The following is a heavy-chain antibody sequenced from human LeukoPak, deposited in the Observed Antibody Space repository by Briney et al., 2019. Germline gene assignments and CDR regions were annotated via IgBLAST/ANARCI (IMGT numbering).Heavy chain of an antibody. V-gene: IGHV1-69*05. CDR1: GGTFSSYA. CDR3: ARGFWSGYYFDY. D-gene: IGHD3-3*01. Sequence: SVKVSCKASGGTFSSYAISWVRQAPGQGLELMGRIIPIFGTANYAQKFQGRVTITTDESTSTTYMELSSLRSEDTAVYYFARGFWSGYYFDYWGQGTRVTVSS. J-gene: IGHJ4*02. CDR2: IIPIFGTA.